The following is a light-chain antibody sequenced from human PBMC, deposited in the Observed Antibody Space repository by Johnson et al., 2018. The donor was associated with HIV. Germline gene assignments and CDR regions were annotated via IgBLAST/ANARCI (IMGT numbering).Light chain of an antibody. CDR3: GTWDSSLSAGGV. CDR2: DNN. J-gene: IGLJ1*01. Sequence: SVLTQPPSVSAAPGQKVPISCSGSSSNIGNKYVSWYQQLPGTAPKVLIYDNNKRPSGIPDRFSGSKSGTSATLGITGLQTGDEADYYCGTWDSSLSAGGVFGTGTKVTVL. V-gene: IGLV1-51*01. CDR1: SSNIGNKY.